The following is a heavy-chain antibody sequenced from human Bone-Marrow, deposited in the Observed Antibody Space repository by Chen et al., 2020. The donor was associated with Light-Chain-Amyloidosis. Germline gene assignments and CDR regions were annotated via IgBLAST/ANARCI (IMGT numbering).Heavy chain of an antibody. J-gene: IGHJ6*02. CDR2: IIPMLETT. D-gene: IGHD3-3*02. CDR3: ASAPPTTFNVYAMDV. CDR1: GETFSSNA. Sequence: QVQLVKSGAEVKKPGYSVKVTCKASGETFSSNAISWVRQAPGQGLEWVGRIIPMLETTKYAQKFLGRVEITADRSTRTSHLEMTGLTFEDTAIYYCASAPPTTFNVYAMDVWGQGTTVVVSS. V-gene: IGHV1-69*04.